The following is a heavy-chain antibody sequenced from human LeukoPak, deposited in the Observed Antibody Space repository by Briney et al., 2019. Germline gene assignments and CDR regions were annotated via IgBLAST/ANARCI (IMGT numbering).Heavy chain of an antibody. CDR2: FDPEDGET. CDR1: GYTLTELS. CDR3: ARGQPRREGWFDP. J-gene: IGHJ5*02. V-gene: IGHV1-24*01. Sequence: ASVKVSCKVSGYTLTELSMHWVRQAPGKGLEWMGGFDPEDGETIYAQKFQGRVTMTRDMSTSTVYMELSSLRSEDTAVYYCARGQPRREGWFDPWGQGTLVTVSS. D-gene: IGHD1-1*01.